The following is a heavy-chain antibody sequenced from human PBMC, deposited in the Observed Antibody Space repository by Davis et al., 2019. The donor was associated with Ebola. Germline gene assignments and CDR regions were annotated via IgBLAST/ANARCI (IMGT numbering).Heavy chain of an antibody. CDR2: INPNSGGT. CDR3: ARFWGIAARQQQLGNYFDY. J-gene: IGHJ4*02. V-gene: IGHV1-2*06. D-gene: IGHD6-6*01. Sequence: AASVKVSCKASGYTFTGYYMHWVRQAPGQGLEWMGRINPNSGGTNYAQKFQGRVTITRDTSASTAYMELSSLRSEDTAVYYCARFWGIAARQQQLGNYFDYWGQGTLVTVSS. CDR1: GYTFTGYY.